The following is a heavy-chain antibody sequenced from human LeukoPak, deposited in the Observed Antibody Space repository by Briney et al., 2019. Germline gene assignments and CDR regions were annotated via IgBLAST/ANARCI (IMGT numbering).Heavy chain of an antibody. V-gene: IGHV3-11*04. CDR1: GFTFSDYY. CDR3: ARVDCSSTSCYESDY. D-gene: IGHD2-2*01. J-gene: IGHJ4*02. CDR2: IRSSGSTI. Sequence: GGSLGLSCAASGFTFSDYYMSWIRQAPGKGLEWVSYIRSSGSTIYYADSVKGRFTIPRDNAKNSLYLQMNSLRAEDTAVYYCARVDCSSTSCYESDYWGQGTLVTVSS.